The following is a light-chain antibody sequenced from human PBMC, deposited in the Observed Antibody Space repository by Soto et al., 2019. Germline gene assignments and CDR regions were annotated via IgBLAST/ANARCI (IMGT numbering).Light chain of an antibody. CDR1: SGAVTSDHY. V-gene: IGLV7-46*01. J-gene: IGLJ2*01. Sequence: QAAVTQEPSLTVSPGGTVTLTCGSSSGAVTSDHYPYWLQQKPGQAPRTLIYDTSDKHSWTPARFSGSLLGGKAALTLSGAQPEDEADYYCLLSYDGARVFGGGTKLTVL. CDR3: LLSYDGARV. CDR2: DTS.